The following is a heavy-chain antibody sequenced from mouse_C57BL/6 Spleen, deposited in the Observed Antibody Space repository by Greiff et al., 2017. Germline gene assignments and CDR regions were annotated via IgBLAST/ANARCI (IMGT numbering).Heavy chain of an antibody. CDR3: ARQKNWDGGAWFAY. CDR1: GYSITSGYD. Sequence: EVKVVESGPGMVKPSQSLSLTCTVTGYSITSGYDWHWIRHFPGNKLEWMGYISYSGSTNYNPSLKSRISITHDTSKNHFFLKLNSVTTEDTATYYCARQKNWDGGAWFAYWGQGTLVTVSA. J-gene: IGHJ3*01. D-gene: IGHD4-1*01. V-gene: IGHV3-1*01. CDR2: ISYSGST.